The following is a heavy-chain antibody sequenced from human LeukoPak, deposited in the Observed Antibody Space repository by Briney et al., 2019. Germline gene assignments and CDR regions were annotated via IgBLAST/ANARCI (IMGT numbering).Heavy chain of an antibody. D-gene: IGHD6-13*01. CDR3: AREGWSSCLDY. Sequence: GGSLRLSCAASGFTFSSYAMHWVRQAPGKGLEWVAVISYDGSNKYYADSVKGRFTISRDNSKNTLYLQMNSLRAEDTAVYYCAREGWSSCLDYWGQGPLVTVSS. J-gene: IGHJ4*02. CDR2: ISYDGSNK. CDR1: GFTFSSYA. V-gene: IGHV3-30-3*01.